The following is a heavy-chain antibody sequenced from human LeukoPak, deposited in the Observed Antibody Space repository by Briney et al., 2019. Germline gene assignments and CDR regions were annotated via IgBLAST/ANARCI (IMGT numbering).Heavy chain of an antibody. J-gene: IGHJ4*02. Sequence: PSETLSLTCAVYGGSFSGYYWSWIRQPPGKGLEWIGEINHSGSTNYNPSLKSRVTISVDTSKNQFSLKLSSVTAADTAVYYCARGRPYDSSGYYLFDYWGQGTLVTVSS. CDR1: GGSFSGYY. CDR3: ARGRPYDSSGYYLFDY. V-gene: IGHV4-34*01. CDR2: INHSGST. D-gene: IGHD3-22*01.